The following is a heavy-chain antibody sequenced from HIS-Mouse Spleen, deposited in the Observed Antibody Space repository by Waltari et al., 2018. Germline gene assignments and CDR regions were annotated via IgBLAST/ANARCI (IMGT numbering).Heavy chain of an antibody. CDR3: ARVWRHSSSSLVP. J-gene: IGHJ5*02. CDR1: GYTFTGYY. D-gene: IGHD6-6*01. Sequence: QVQLVQSGAEVKKPGASVKVSCKASGYTFTGYYMHLVRQAPGQGLEWMGWINPNGGGTNYAQKFQGRVTMTRDTSISTAYMELSRLRSDDTAVYYCARVWRHSSSSLVPWGQGTLVTVSS. CDR2: INPNGGGT. V-gene: IGHV1-2*02.